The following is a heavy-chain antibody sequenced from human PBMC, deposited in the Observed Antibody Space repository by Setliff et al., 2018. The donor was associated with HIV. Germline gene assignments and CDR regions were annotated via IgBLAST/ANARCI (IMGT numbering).Heavy chain of an antibody. J-gene: IGHJ6*03. CDR3: ARAGLYSSSWHYYYYYMDV. D-gene: IGHD6-13*01. V-gene: IGHV3-74*01. CDR1: GFTFSSYW. Sequence: GGSLRLSCAASGFTFSSYWMHWVRQAPGKGLVWVSRINSDGSSTSYADSVKGRFTISRDNAKNTLYLQMNSLRAEDTAVYYCARAGLYSSSWHYYYYYMDVWGKGTTVTVSS. CDR2: INSDGSST.